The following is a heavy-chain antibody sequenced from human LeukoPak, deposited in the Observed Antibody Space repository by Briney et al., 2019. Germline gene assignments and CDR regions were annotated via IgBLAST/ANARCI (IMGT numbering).Heavy chain of an antibody. CDR1: GGFIRSGGYY. Sequence: PSETLSLTCTVSGGFIRSGGYYWSWIRQHPGKGLEWIGYIYSSGSTNYNPSLKSRVTISVDTSKNQFSLKLSSVTAADTAVYYCAGGRLDYGGNAYDYWGQGALVTVSS. CDR2: IYSSGST. D-gene: IGHD4-23*01. V-gene: IGHV4-31*03. J-gene: IGHJ4*02. CDR3: AGGRLDYGGNAYDY.